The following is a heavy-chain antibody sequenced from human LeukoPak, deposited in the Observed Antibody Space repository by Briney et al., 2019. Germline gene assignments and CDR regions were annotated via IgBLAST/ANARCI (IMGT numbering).Heavy chain of an antibody. J-gene: IGHJ4*02. V-gene: IGHV4-39*07. Sequence: SETLSLTCTVSGGSISSSSYYWGWIRQPPGKGLEWIGSIYYSGSTYYNPSLKSRVTISVDTSKNQFSLKLSSVTAADTAVYYCARATSYCGGDCYSPFDYWGQGTLVTVSS. CDR2: IYYSGST. CDR3: ARATSYCGGDCYSPFDY. CDR1: GGSISSSSYY. D-gene: IGHD2-21*02.